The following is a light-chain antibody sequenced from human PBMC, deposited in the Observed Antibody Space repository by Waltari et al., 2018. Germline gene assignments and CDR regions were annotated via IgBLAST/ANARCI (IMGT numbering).Light chain of an antibody. CDR3: MQTLQSRT. J-gene: IGKJ1*01. Sequence: DIVVTQSPLSLPVTPGEPASISCRSSQSLLHSNGYTYLDWYVQKPGQSPQILIYMGSNRASWVPDRFSGSGSGTDFTLKISRVEAEDVGVYYCMQTLQSRTFGQGTKVEIK. CDR1: QSLLHSNGYTY. CDR2: MGS. V-gene: IGKV2-28*01.